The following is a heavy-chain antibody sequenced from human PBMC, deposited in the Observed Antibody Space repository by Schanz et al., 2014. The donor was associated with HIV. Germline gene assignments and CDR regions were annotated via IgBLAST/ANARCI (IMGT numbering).Heavy chain of an antibody. CDR3: AKRNQGYSGYFDF. V-gene: IGHV3-30*18. CDR1: GFTFSSFG. D-gene: IGHD1-26*01. J-gene: IGHJ4*02. Sequence: QVHLVESGGGVVQPGRSLRLSCAASGFTFSSFGMHWVRQAPGKGLEWVAIISYDGSNKNYGDSVKGRFTISRDNSKDMLFLQMTNLRADDTATYFCAKRNQGYSGYFDFWGQGTLVAVSS. CDR2: ISYDGSNK.